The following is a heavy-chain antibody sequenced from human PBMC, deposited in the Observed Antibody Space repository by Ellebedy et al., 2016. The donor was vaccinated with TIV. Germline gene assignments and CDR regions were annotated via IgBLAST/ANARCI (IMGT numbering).Heavy chain of an antibody. J-gene: IGHJ6*02. Sequence: SVKVSCXASGGTFSSYAISWVRQAPGQRLEWMGGIIPIFGTANYAQKFQGRVTITADESTSTAYMELSSLRSEDTAVYYCARAPAETTTVTNGMDVWGQGTTVTVSS. CDR1: GGTFSSYA. V-gene: IGHV1-69*13. D-gene: IGHD4-17*01. CDR2: IIPIFGTA. CDR3: ARAPAETTTVTNGMDV.